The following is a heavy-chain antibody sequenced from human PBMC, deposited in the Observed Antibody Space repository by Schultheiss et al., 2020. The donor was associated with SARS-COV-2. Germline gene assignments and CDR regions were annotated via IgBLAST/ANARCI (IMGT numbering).Heavy chain of an antibody. CDR3: ARGLRWSGYYFDY. CDR1: GGSISSYY. CDR2: IYYSGST. D-gene: IGHD3-3*01. V-gene: IGHV4-59*01. Sequence: SETLSLTCTVSGGSISSYYWSWIRQPPGKGLEWIGYIYYSGSTNYNPSLKSRVTISVDTSKNQFSLKLSSVTAADTAVYYCARGLRWSGYYFDYWGQGTLVTVSS. J-gene: IGHJ4*02.